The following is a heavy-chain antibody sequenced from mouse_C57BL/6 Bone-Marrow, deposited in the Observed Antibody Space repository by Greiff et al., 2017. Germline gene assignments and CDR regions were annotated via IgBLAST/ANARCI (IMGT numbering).Heavy chain of an antibody. D-gene: IGHD2-3*01. CDR2: ISDGGSYT. V-gene: IGHV5-4*01. CDR3: ARDGYYALYYFDY. CDR1: GFTFSSYA. Sequence: DVMLVESGGGLVKPGGSLKLSCAASGFTFSSYAMSWVRQTPEKRLEWVATISDGGSYTYYPDNVKGRFTISRDNAKNNLYLQMSHLKSEDTAMYYCARDGYYALYYFDYWGQGTTLTVSS. J-gene: IGHJ2*01.